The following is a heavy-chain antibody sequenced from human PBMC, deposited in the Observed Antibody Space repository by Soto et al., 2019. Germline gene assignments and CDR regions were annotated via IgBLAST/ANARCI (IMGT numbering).Heavy chain of an antibody. CDR2: INAGNGNT. V-gene: IGHV1-3*01. J-gene: IGHJ6*02. CDR1: GYTFTSYA. D-gene: IGHD4-17*01. CDR3: AGSITVTPRKIVYYYYYGMDV. Sequence: QVQLVQSGAEVKKPGASVKVSCKASGYTFTSYAMHWVRQAPGQRLEWMGWINAGNGNTKYSQKFQGRVTITRDTSASTAYMELSSLRSEDTAVYYCAGSITVTPRKIVYYYYYGMDVWGQGTTVTVSS.